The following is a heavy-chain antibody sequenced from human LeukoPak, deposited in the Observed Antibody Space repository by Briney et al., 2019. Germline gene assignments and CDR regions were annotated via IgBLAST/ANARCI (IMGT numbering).Heavy chain of an antibody. V-gene: IGHV4-38-2*02. CDR1: GYSISSGYY. CDR2: IYHSGST. Sequence: KTSETLSLTCTVSGYSISSGYYWGWIRQPPGKGLEWIGSIYHSGSTNYNPSLKSRVTISVDTSKNQFSLKLSSVTAADTAVYYCASTPLDCSGGSCYPNWFDPWGQGTLVTVSS. CDR3: ASTPLDCSGGSCYPNWFDP. J-gene: IGHJ5*02. D-gene: IGHD2-15*01.